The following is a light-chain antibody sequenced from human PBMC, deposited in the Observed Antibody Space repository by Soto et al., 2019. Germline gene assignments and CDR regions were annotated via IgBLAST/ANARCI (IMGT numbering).Light chain of an antibody. CDR2: GAS. V-gene: IGKV3-20*01. CDR3: QEYRSSRT. Sequence: EIVLTQSPGTLSLSPGERATLSCRASQSVTSSYLAWYQQKPGQAPRLLIYGASTRATGIPDRFRGGGSGTYFTLTISRQEPEDFAVYYCQEYRSSRTFGQGTKVEIK. J-gene: IGKJ1*01. CDR1: QSVTSSY.